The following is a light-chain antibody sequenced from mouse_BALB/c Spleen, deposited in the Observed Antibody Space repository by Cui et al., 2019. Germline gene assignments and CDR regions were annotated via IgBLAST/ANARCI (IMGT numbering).Light chain of an antibody. Sequence: DIKMTQSPSSMYASLGERVTITCKASQDINSYLSWFQQKPGKSPKTLIYRANRLVDGVPSRFSGSGSGQDYSLTISSLEYEDMGIYYCLQYDELYMYTFGGGTKLEIK. CDR2: RAN. J-gene: IGKJ2*01. V-gene: IGKV14-111*01. CDR3: LQYDELYMYT. CDR1: QDINSY.